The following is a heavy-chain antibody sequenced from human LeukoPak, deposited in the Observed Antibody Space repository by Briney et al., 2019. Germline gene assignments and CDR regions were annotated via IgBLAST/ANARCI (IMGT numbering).Heavy chain of an antibody. D-gene: IGHD5-18*01. CDR2: IIPIFGTA. CDR1: GGTFSSYA. V-gene: IGHV1-69*13. J-gene: IGHJ5*02. Sequence: SVKVSCKASGGTFSSYAISWVRQAPGQGLEWMGGIIPIFGTANYAQKFQGRVTITADESTCTAYMELSSLRSEDTAVYYCAREVDTAMVTGFDPWGQGTLVTVSS. CDR3: AREVDTAMVTGFDP.